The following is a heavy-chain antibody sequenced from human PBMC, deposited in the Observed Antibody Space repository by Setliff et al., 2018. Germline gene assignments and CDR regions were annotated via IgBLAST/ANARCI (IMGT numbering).Heavy chain of an antibody. V-gene: IGHV4-39*07. CDR3: ARGRVDSGSYNDLGYFDD. CDR2: IYDTGST. J-gene: IGHJ4*02. CDR1: GASINNSLNY. Sequence: KASETLSLTCTVSGASINNSLNYWAWIRQPPGQGLEWIGLIYDTGSTYYNPSLKSRVTISVDTSKNQFSLKLSSVTAADTAVYYCARGRVDSGSYNDLGYFDDWGKGTLVTVSS. D-gene: IGHD1-26*01.